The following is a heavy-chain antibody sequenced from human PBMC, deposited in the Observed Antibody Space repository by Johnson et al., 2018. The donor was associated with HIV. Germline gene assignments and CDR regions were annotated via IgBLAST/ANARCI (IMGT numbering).Heavy chain of an antibody. CDR3: AKEILKFGEFIPDAFDI. Sequence: QVQLVESGGGFVQPGGSLRLSCAASGFTFSDYYMSWIRQAPGKGLEWVSYISSSGSTIYYADSVKGRFTISRDNAKNSLYLQMNSLRAEDTAVYYCAKEILKFGEFIPDAFDIWGQGTLVTVSS. CDR2: ISSSGSTI. J-gene: IGHJ3*02. V-gene: IGHV3-11*04. D-gene: IGHD3-10*01. CDR1: GFTFSDYY.